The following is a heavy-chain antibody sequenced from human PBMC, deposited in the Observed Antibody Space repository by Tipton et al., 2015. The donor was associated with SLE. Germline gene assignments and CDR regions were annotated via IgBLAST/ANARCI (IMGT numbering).Heavy chain of an antibody. Sequence: TLSLTCTVSDGSIRDYYWTWIRQPAGEGLEWIGRIYASGSTNYNPSLRSRAAMSVDTSKNQFSLKLSSVTAADTAVYYCARLEAAAFPNRYYYYYYMDVWGKGTTVTVSS. CDR2: IYASGST. V-gene: IGHV4-4*07. D-gene: IGHD6-13*01. J-gene: IGHJ6*03. CDR1: DGSIRDYY. CDR3: ARLEAAAFPNRYYYYYYMDV.